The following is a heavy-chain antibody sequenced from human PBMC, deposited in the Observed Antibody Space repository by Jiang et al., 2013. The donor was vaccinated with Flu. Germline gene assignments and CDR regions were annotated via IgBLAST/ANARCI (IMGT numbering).Heavy chain of an antibody. D-gene: IGHD3-16*01. J-gene: IGHJ6*02. CDR2: INYSGTT. CDR3: ARDPPPVWMPTAHRYYYYGMDV. V-gene: IGHV4-61*08. Sequence: LLKPSETLSLICTVSGGSVSSRGYYWTWIRQPPGKGLEWIGYINYSGTTNYSPSLKSRVTISADTSKNQFSLKLSSVIAADTAVYYCARDPPPVWMPTAHRYYYYGMDVWGQGTTVTVSS. CDR1: GGSVSSRGYY.